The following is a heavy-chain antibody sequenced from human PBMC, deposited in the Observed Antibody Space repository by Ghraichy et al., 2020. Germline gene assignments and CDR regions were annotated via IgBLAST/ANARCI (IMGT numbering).Heavy chain of an antibody. V-gene: IGHV4-59*01. J-gene: IGHJ4*02. CDR1: GGSISSYY. CDR2: IYYSGST. Sequence: ETLSLTCTVSGGSISSYYWSWIRQPPGKGLEWIGYIYYSGSTNYNPSLKSRVTISVDTSKNQFSLKLSSVTAADTAVYYCARVGPGIAAAGTVFDYWGQGTLVTVSS. D-gene: IGHD6-13*01. CDR3: ARVGPGIAAAGTVFDY.